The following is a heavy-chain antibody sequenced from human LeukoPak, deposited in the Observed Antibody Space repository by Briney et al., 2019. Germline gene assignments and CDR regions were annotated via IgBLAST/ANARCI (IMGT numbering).Heavy chain of an antibody. V-gene: IGHV1-24*01. J-gene: IGHJ5*02. CDR2: FDPEDGET. Sequence: ASVKVSCKVSGYTLTELSMHWVRQAPGKGLEWMGGFDPEDGETIYAQKFQGRVTMTEETSTDTAYMELSSLRSEDTGVYYCARGPVLRYFDWLFGRKEFDPWGQGTLVTVSS. D-gene: IGHD3-9*01. CDR1: GYTLTELS. CDR3: ARGPVLRYFDWLFGRKEFDP.